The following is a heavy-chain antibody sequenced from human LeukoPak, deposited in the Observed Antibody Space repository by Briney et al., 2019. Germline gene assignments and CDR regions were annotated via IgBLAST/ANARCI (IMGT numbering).Heavy chain of an antibody. CDR2: IKQDGSEK. Sequence: GGSLRLSCAASGFTFSSYWMSWVRQAPGKGLEWVANIKQDGSEKYYVDSVKGRFTISRDNSKNTLYLQMNSLRAEDTAVYYCARDNFRGRYYFDYWGQGTLVTVSS. V-gene: IGHV3-7*01. CDR1: GFTFSSYW. J-gene: IGHJ4*02. D-gene: IGHD3-10*01. CDR3: ARDNFRGRYYFDY.